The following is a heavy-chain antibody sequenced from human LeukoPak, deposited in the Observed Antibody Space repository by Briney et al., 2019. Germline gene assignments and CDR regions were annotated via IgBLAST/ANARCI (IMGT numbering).Heavy chain of an antibody. J-gene: IGHJ4*02. CDR1: GFTFSSYA. V-gene: IGHV3-30-3*01. D-gene: IGHD6-13*01. CDR2: ISYDGSIK. Sequence: GGSLRLSCAASGFTFSSYAMHWVRQAPGKGLEWVAVISYDGSIKYYADSVKGRFTISRDNSKNTLYVQMNSLRAEDTAVYYCARKDPNSSSTDYWGQGTLVTVSS. CDR3: ARKDPNSSSTDY.